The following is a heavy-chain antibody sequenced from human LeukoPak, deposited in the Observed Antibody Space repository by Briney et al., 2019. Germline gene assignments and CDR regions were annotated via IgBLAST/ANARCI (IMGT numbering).Heavy chain of an antibody. CDR1: GFTSSSYG. Sequence: GGSLRLSCAASGFTSSSYGMHWVRQAPGKGLEWVAFIRYDGSNKYYADSVKGRFTISRDNSKNTLYLQMNSLRAEDTAVYYCAKAGSSGWYGDYWGQGTLVTVSS. CDR3: AKAGSSGWYGDY. V-gene: IGHV3-30*02. CDR2: IRYDGSNK. J-gene: IGHJ4*02. D-gene: IGHD6-19*01.